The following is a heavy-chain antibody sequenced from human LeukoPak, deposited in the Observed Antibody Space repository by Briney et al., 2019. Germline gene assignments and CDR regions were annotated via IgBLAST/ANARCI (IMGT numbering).Heavy chain of an antibody. Sequence: PSETLSLTCTVSGGSISSSSYYWGWIRQPPGKGLEWIGSIYYSGSTCYNPSLKSRVTISVDTSKNQFSLKLSSVTAADTAVYYCARGSLNYDFWSGYYQRPFDYWGQGTLVTVSS. CDR1: GGSISSSSYY. V-gene: IGHV4-39*01. CDR3: ARGSLNYDFWSGYYQRPFDY. J-gene: IGHJ4*02. D-gene: IGHD3-3*01. CDR2: IYYSGST.